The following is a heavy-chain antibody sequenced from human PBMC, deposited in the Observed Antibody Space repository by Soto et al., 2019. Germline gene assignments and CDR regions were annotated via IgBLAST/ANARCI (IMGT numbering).Heavy chain of an antibody. CDR1: GGTFSSYA. J-gene: IGHJ6*02. CDR2: IIPIFGTA. V-gene: IGHV1-69*13. Sequence: SVKVSCKASGGTFSSYAISWVRQAPGQGLERMGGIIPIFGTANYAQKFQGRVTITADESTSTAYMELSSLRSEDTAVYYCASRYCSSTSCYVKTTSYYYYYGMDVWGQGTTVTVSS. CDR3: ASRYCSSTSCYVKTTSYYYYYGMDV. D-gene: IGHD2-2*01.